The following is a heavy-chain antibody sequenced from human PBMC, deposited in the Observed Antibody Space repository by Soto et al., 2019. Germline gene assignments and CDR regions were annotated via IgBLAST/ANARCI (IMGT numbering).Heavy chain of an antibody. D-gene: IGHD1-26*01. J-gene: IGHJ4*02. CDR2: ISYDGSNK. V-gene: IGHV3-30-3*01. CDR1: GFTFSSYA. Sequence: QVQLVESGGGVVQPGRSLRLSYAASGFTFSSYAMHWVRQAPGKGLEWVAVISYDGSNKYYADSVKGRFTISRDNSKNTLYLQMNSLRAEDTAVYYCARDEVGATELDYWGQGTLVTVSS. CDR3: ARDEVGATELDY.